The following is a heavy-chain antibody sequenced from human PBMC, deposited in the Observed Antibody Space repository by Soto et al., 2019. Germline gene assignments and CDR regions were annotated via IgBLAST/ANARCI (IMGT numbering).Heavy chain of an antibody. J-gene: IGHJ6*02. Sequence: SVKVSCKASGGTFSSYAISWVRQAPGKGLEWMGGMIPIFGTANYAQKFQGRVTITADESTSTAYMELSSLRSEDTAVYYCASPFGATVSSTLPYYYYGMDVWGQGTTVTVSS. CDR1: GGTFSSYA. CDR2: MIPIFGTA. D-gene: IGHD4-17*01. CDR3: ASPFGATVSSTLPYYYYGMDV. V-gene: IGHV1-69*13.